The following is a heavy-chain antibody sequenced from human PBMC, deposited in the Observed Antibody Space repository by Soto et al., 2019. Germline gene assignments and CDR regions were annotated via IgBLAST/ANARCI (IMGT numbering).Heavy chain of an antibody. V-gene: IGHV4-39*01. CDR2: IYYSGST. J-gene: IGHJ4*02. D-gene: IGHD1-26*01. CDR1: GGSISSSSYY. CDR3: AGWELLLSGDY. Sequence: QLQLQESGPGLVKPSETLSLTCTVSGGSISSSSYYWGWIRQPPGKGLEWIGSIYYSGSTYYNPSLKSRVTISVDTSKNQFSLKLSSVTAADTAVYYCAGWELLLSGDYWGQGTLVTVSS.